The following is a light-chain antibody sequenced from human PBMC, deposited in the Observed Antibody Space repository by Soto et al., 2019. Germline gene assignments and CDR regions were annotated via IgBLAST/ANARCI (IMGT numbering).Light chain of an antibody. V-gene: IGLV2-8*01. CDR3: SSYAGSNSVL. J-gene: IGLJ2*01. Sequence: QSALTPPPSASGSPGPSVTISCAGMSSDVGGYNYVSWYQQHPGKAPKLMIYEVTKRPSGVPDRFSGSKSGNTASLTVSGLQAEDEAHYYCSSYAGSNSVLFGGGTQLTVL. CDR2: EVT. CDR1: SSDVGGYNY.